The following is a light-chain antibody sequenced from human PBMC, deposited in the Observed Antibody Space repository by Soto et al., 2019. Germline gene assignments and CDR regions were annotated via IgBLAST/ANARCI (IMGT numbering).Light chain of an antibody. CDR1: QSIARY. Sequence: DIQMAHSPSSLSASAGDRVTITCRASQSIARYLNWYQQKPGKAPNLLIYVASNLQTGVPSRFSGSGSGTNFTLSINNLQPEDFATYYCQQSHSTPLTFGGGTKVDNK. V-gene: IGKV1-39*01. CDR2: VAS. CDR3: QQSHSTPLT. J-gene: IGKJ4*01.